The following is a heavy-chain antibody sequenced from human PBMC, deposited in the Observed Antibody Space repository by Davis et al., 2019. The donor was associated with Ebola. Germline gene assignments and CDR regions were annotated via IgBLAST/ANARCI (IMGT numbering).Heavy chain of an antibody. Sequence: PGGSLRLSCKISGYSFTSYWIGWVRQMPGKGLEWMGIVYPGDSDTRYSPSFQGQVTISADKSISTAYLQWSSLKASDTAMYYCARLTISAAGLDYWGQGTLVTVSS. CDR3: ARLTISAAGLDY. V-gene: IGHV5-51*01. D-gene: IGHD6-13*01. J-gene: IGHJ4*02. CDR1: GYSFTSYW. CDR2: VYPGDSDT.